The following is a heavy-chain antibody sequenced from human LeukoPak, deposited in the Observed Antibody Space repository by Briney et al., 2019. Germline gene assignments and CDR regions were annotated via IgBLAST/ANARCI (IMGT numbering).Heavy chain of an antibody. CDR2: ISRKGGST. V-gene: IGHV3-64*01. D-gene: IGHD2-2*01. J-gene: IGHJ6*03. CDR3: AIGYCSSTSCSYYMDV. Sequence: PGGALRLSCVASGFTFSSYAMHWVRQAPGKGVEYVSAISRKGGSTYYANSVKGRFTISRDNSKNTLYLQMGSLRAEDMAVYYCAIGYCSSTSCSYYMDVWGKGTTVTVSS. CDR1: GFTFSSYA.